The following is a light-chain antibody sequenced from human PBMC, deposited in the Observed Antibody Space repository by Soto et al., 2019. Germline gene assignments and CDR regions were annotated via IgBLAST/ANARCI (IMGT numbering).Light chain of an antibody. CDR2: AAS. CDR3: QQDYRYPLT. Sequence: AIQMTQSPSSLSASVGDSVTITCRASQDISDDLGWYQQKPGKAPKLLIYAASSLERGVPSRFSGSGSGKDFTLTISSLQPEDFATYYCQQDYRYPLTFGGGTKVEIK. CDR1: QDISDD. V-gene: IGKV1-6*01. J-gene: IGKJ4*01.